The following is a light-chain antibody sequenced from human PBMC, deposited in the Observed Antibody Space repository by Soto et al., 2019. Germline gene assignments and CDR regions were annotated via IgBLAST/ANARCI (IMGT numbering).Light chain of an antibody. J-gene: IGKJ1*01. CDR3: QQYDM. CDR2: DTS. Sequence: EIVMTQSPATLSVSPGERATLSCRASESISSHLAWYQHKPGQTPRLLIYDTSTRATGVPTRFSGSGSGTEFTLTITSLQPEDFATYYCQQYDMFGPGTKVDIK. V-gene: IGKV3-15*01. CDR1: ESISSH.